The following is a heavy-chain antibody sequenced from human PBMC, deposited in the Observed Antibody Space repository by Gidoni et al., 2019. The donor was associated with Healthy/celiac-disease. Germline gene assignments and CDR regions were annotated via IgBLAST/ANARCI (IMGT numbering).Heavy chain of an antibody. Sequence: QVQLVQSGAEVKKPGSSVKVSCKASGGPFSSYAISWVRQAPGQGLEWMGGIIPIFGTANYAQKFQGRVTITADESTSTAYMELSSLRSEDTAVYYCASGVVGDSSGYYALLGYWGQGTLVTVSS. CDR3: ASGVVGDSSGYYALLGY. J-gene: IGHJ4*02. D-gene: IGHD3-22*01. V-gene: IGHV1-69*01. CDR2: IIPIFGTA. CDR1: GGPFSSYA.